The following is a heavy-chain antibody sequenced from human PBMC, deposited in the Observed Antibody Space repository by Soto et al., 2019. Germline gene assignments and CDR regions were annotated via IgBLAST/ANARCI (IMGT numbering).Heavy chain of an antibody. CDR3: ARDLDGLHDDTSGPFPRPG. Sequence: SETMSLTCTVSGGTISSDDYYWSWIRQAPGRGLEWIGYIHSSGSIYYNPSLKSRATMSIDTAGNQFSLKVSSVTVADTAVYYCARDLDGLHDDTSGPFPRPGWGQGTLVTVSS. V-gene: IGHV4-30-4*01. J-gene: IGHJ1*01. D-gene: IGHD3-22*01. CDR1: GGTISSDDYY. CDR2: IHSSGSI.